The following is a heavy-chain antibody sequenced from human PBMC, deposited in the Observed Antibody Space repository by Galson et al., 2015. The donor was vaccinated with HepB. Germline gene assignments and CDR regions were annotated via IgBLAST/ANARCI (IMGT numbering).Heavy chain of an antibody. D-gene: IGHD6-13*01. Sequence: SETLSLTCTVSGGSISSSSYYWGWIRQPPGKGLEWIGSIYYSGSTYYNPSLKSRVTISVDTSKNQFSLKLSSVTAADTAVYYCARPKRRIAAAQWYFDLWGRGTLVTVSS. CDR1: GGSISSSSYY. CDR2: IYYSGST. CDR3: ARPKRRIAAAQWYFDL. J-gene: IGHJ2*01. V-gene: IGHV4-39*01.